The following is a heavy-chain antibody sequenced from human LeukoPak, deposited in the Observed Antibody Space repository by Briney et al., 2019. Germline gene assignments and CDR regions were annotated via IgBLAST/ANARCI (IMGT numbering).Heavy chain of an antibody. CDR1: GGSISSYY. CDR3: ARAQTTYYYDSSGAFDI. D-gene: IGHD3-22*01. CDR2: IYYSGST. V-gene: IGHV4-59*01. J-gene: IGHJ3*02. Sequence: NPSETLSLTCTVSGGSISSYYWSWIRQPPGKGLEWIGYIYYSGSTNYNPSLKSRVTISVDTSKNQFSLKLSSVTAADTAVYYCARAQTTYYYDSSGAFDIWGQGTMVTVSS.